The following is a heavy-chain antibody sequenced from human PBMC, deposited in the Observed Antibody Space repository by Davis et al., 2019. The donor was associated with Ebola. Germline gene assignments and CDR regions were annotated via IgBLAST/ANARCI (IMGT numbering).Heavy chain of an antibody. CDR1: GFTFDDYA. D-gene: IGHD2-21*01. J-gene: IGHJ4*02. CDR2: ISWNSGSI. V-gene: IGHV3-9*01. CDR3: AKGYGILLLGYFDY. Sequence: SLKISCAASGFTFDDYAMHWVRQAPGKGLEWVSGISWNSGSIGYADSVKGRFTISRDNAKNSLYLQMNSLRAEDTALYYCAKGYGILLLGYFDYWGQGTLVTVSS.